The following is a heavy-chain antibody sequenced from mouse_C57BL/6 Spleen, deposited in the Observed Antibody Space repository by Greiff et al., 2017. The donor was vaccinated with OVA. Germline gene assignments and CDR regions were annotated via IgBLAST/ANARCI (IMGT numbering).Heavy chain of an antibody. CDR1: GYTFTSYW. D-gene: IGHD1-1*01. J-gene: IGHJ3*01. CDR3: ARSGSYGSRSWFAY. CDR2: IDPSDSYT. V-gene: IGHV1-59*01. Sequence: QVQLQQPGAELVRPGTSVKLSCKASGYTFTSYWMHWVKQRPGQGLEWIGVIDPSDSYTNYNQKFKGKATLTVDTSSSTAYMQLSSLTSEDSAVYYCARSGSYGSRSWFAYWGQGTLVTVSA.